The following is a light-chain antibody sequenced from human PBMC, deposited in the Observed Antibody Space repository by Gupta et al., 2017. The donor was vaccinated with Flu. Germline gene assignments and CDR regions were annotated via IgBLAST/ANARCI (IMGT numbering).Light chain of an antibody. CDR2: SNN. J-gene: IGLJ3*02. CDR3: AAWDDSLNGWV. V-gene: IGLV1-44*01. Sequence: QAVPTQPPSASGSPGDRVTITSSGSSSNIGSNTVNWYQQLPGTAPKLLIYSNNQRPSGVPDRFSGSKSGTSASLAISGLQSEDEADYYCAAWDDSLNGWVFGGGTKLTVL. CDR1: SSNIGSNT.